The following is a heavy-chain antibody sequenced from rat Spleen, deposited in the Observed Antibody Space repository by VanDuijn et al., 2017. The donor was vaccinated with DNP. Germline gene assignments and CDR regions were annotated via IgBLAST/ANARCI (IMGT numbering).Heavy chain of an antibody. CDR2: ISSNGGNT. V-gene: IGHV5-31*01. CDR1: GFNFNDYW. J-gene: IGHJ4*01. D-gene: IGHD1-12*03. Sequence: EVKLVESGGGLVQPGRSLKLSCAASGFNFNDYWMTWIRQVPGKGLEWLASISSNGGNTYYPDSVKGRFTISRDNAKDTLYLQMNSLRSEDTATYYCAREGDYYDGYGDALDAWGQGTSVTVSS. CDR3: AREGDYYDGYGDALDA.